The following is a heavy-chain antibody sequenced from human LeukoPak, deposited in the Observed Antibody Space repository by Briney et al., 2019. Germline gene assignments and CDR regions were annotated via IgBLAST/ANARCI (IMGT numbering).Heavy chain of an antibody. CDR3: ARGRWLQFSD. V-gene: IGHV4-59*01. D-gene: IGHD5-24*01. Sequence: SETLSLTCTVSGGSISNYYWNWIRQPPGNGLEWIGYISFTGSTNYNPSLKSRVTISLDTSKNQFSLKLSSVTAADTAIYYCARGRWLQFSDWGPGTLVTVSS. CDR1: GGSISNYY. CDR2: ISFTGST. J-gene: IGHJ4*02.